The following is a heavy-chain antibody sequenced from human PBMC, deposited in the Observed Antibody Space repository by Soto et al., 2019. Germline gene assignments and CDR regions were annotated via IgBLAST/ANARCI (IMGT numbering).Heavy chain of an antibody. D-gene: IGHD6-19*01. Sequence: ETLSLTCSVSGGSINSSSYFWGWVRQPPGKGLEWIGSIYYSGSTYYNPSLRSRVTISVDTSKNQFSLKLGSVTAADTAVFYCARHYSSGSRNWFDPWGQGTLVTVSS. CDR3: ARHYSSGSRNWFDP. V-gene: IGHV4-39*01. CDR1: GGSINSSSYF. J-gene: IGHJ5*02. CDR2: IYYSGST.